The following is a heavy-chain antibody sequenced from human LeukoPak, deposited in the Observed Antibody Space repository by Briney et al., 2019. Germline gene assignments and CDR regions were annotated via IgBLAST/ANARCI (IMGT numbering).Heavy chain of an antibody. V-gene: IGHV4-34*01. CDR3: ARARVLLWFGELSQFDY. CDR1: GGSFSGYY. J-gene: IGHJ4*02. D-gene: IGHD3-10*01. CDR2: INHSGST. Sequence: SETLSLTRAVYGGSFSGYYWSWIRQPPGKGLEWIREINHSGSTNYNPSLTSRVTLSVDTSKNQFSLKLSSVTAADTAVYYCARARVLLWFGELSQFDYWGQGTLVTVSS.